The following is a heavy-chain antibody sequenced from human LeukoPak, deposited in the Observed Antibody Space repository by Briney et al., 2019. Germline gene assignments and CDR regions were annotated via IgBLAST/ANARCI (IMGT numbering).Heavy chain of an antibody. CDR2: IDPSDSET. CDR3: ARQTAMGRSGDY. Sequence: GESLKISCKASGYSFTSYWIGWVRQMPGKGLEWMGIIDPSDSETRYTPSFQGQVTISADKSLSTAYLQWNSLKASDTAMYYCARQTAMGRSGDYWGQGNLVTVSS. V-gene: IGHV5-51*01. J-gene: IGHJ4*02. D-gene: IGHD5-18*01. CDR1: GYSFTSYW.